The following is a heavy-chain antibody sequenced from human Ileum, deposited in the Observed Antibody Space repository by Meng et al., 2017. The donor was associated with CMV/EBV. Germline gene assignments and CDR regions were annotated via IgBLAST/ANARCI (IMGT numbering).Heavy chain of an antibody. D-gene: IGHD1-26*01. Sequence: QVHLQASGPGLQNPSGPLSLSCTCTGGSVNNYYWSWIRQSAGKGLEWIGRCYSSDTYNYHPSLDSRVTMSLDTSKNQFSLNLRSVTAADTATYYCSRGPGASTREGFDYWGLGTLVTVSS. CDR2: CYSSDTY. CDR1: GGSVNNYY. J-gene: IGHJ4*02. CDR3: SRGPGASTREGFDY. V-gene: IGHV4-4*07.